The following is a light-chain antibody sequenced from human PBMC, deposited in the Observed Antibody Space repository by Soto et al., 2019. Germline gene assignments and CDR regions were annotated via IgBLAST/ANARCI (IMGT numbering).Light chain of an antibody. CDR3: QSYESSLSGVV. J-gene: IGLJ2*01. Sequence: QAVVTQPPSVSGAPGQTVTISCTGSSSNIGACYDVHWYQQLPGTAPKLLIYGNSNRPSGVPDRFSGSKSGTSASLAIAGLQAEDEADYYCQSYESSLSGVVFGGGTKLTVL. CDR1: SSNIGACYD. CDR2: GNS. V-gene: IGLV1-40*01.